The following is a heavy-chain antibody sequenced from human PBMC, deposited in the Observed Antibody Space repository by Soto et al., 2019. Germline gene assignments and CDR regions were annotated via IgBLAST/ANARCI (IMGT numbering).Heavy chain of an antibody. Sequence: QVQLVQSGAEVKKPGSSVKVSCKASGGTFSSYAISWVRQAPGQGLEWMGGIIPIFGTANYAQKIQGRVTSTADEATSTAYMELSSLSSEDTAVYYCARDSGGTTVAFGMDVWGQGTTVTVSS. CDR1: GGTFSSYA. V-gene: IGHV1-69*01. D-gene: IGHD4-17*01. CDR2: IIPIFGTA. J-gene: IGHJ6*02. CDR3: ARDSGGTTVAFGMDV.